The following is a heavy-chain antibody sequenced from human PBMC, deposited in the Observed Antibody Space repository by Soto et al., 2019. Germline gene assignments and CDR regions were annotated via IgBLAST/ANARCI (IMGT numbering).Heavy chain of an antibody. D-gene: IGHD6-19*01. CDR3: ARDDSSGWPGDYGMDV. V-gene: IGHV3-7*01. CDR1: GFNFSSYW. CDR2: IKQDGSEK. J-gene: IGHJ6*02. Sequence: GGSLRLSCAASGFNFSSYWMSWVRQAPGKGLEWVANIKQDGSEKYYVDSVKGRFTISRDNAKNSLYLQMNSLRAEDTALYYCARDDSSGWPGDYGMDVLGQVTTVTVSS.